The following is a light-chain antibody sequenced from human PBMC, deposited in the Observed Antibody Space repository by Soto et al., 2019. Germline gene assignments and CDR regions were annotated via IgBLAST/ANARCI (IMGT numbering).Light chain of an antibody. CDR2: EVT. CDR1: SSDIGAYDY. CDR3: SSHAGRSAFYV. V-gene: IGLV2-14*01. J-gene: IGLJ1*01. Sequence: QSALTQPASVSGSPGQSITISCTGTSSDIGAYDYVSWYQQYPGRVPKLLIHEVTNRPSGVSDRFSGSKSGKTASLTISGLQTEDEGEYYCSSHAGRSAFYVFGIPTKVT.